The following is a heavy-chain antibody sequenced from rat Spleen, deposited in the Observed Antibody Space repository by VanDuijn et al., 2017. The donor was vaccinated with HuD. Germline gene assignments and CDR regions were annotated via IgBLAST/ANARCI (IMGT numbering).Heavy chain of an antibody. CDR2: IFYDGSST. Sequence: EVQLVESGGGLVQPGRSMKLSCVASGFSFSDYNMAWVRQAPKKGLEWVATIFYDGSSTYYRDSVKGRFTISRDNAKSSLYLQMDSLRSEDTATYYCARLDYPGVTDLDYWGQGVMVTVSS. CDR1: GFSFSDYN. D-gene: IGHD1-4*01. J-gene: IGHJ2*01. V-gene: IGHV5-7*01. CDR3: ARLDYPGVTDLDY.